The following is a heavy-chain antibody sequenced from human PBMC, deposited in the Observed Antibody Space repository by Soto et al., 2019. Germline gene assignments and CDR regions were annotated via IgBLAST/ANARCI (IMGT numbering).Heavy chain of an antibody. CDR1: GGSISSGGYY. CDR3: ARDSYGPDY. V-gene: IGHV4-31*03. D-gene: IGHD5-18*01. J-gene: IGHJ4*02. Sequence: QVQLQESGPGLVKPSQTLSLTCTVSGGSISSGGYYWSWIRQHPGKGMEWIGYIYYSGSTYYNPSLKSRVTITVDTSKNQFCLKLSSVSSEHTAVYLCARDSYGPDYWGQGTLVTVSS. CDR2: IYYSGST.